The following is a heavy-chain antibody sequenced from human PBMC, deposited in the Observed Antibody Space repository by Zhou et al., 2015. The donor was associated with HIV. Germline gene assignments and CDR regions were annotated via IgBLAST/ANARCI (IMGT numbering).Heavy chain of an antibody. CDR1: GFTFDSYG. CDR2: MSFDGHNI. V-gene: IGHV3-30*03. J-gene: IGHJ6*02. Sequence: QVQLVESGGGVVQPGRSLKLSCAASGFTFDSYGMHWVRQAPGKGLEWVAMMSFDGHNIFYSESVKGRFTISRDNSKNTLYLQMNSLRAEDTAVYYCAREGNTAMDPSGYYGMDVWGQGTTVTVSS. CDR3: AREGNTAMDPSGYYGMDV. D-gene: IGHD5-18*01.